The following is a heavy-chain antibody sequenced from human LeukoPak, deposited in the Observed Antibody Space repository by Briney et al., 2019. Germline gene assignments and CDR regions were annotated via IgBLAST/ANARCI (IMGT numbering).Heavy chain of an antibody. CDR1: GFTFSSYA. Sequence: PGGSLRLSCAASGFTFSSYAMHWVRQAPGKGLEWVAVISYDGSNKYYAGSVRGRFTISRDNSKNTLYLQMNSLRAEDTAVYYCARDMGYSSSWYLGYWGQGTLVTVSS. J-gene: IGHJ4*02. CDR2: ISYDGSNK. CDR3: ARDMGYSSSWYLGY. V-gene: IGHV3-30-3*01. D-gene: IGHD6-13*01.